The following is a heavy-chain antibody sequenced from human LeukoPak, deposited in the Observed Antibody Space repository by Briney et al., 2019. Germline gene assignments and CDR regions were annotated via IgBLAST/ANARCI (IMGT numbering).Heavy chain of an antibody. CDR2: IYYSGST. V-gene: IGHV4-31*03. Sequence: PSETLSLTCSVSGGSISSGGYYWNWIRQHPGKGLEWIGYIYYSGSTYYNPSLKSRVTISLDTSKNQFSLKLSSVTAADTAVYYCARAQVVIPAAQINWFDPWGQETLVTVSS. D-gene: IGHD2-2*01. J-gene: IGHJ5*02. CDR1: GGSISSGGYY. CDR3: ARAQVVIPAAQINWFDP.